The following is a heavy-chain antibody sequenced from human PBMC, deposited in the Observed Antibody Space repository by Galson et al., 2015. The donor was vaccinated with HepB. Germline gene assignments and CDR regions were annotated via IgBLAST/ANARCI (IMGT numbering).Heavy chain of an antibody. CDR1: GFTVSSNY. CDR3: VREGYYGSGGNWFDP. Sequence: YLRLSCASSGFTVSSNYMSWVRQAPGKGLEWVSVIYSGGSTYYADSVKGRFTISRDNSKNTLYLQMNSLRAEDTAVYYCVREGYYGSGGNWFDPWGQGTLVTVSS. V-gene: IGHV3-66*01. J-gene: IGHJ5*02. CDR2: IYSGGST. D-gene: IGHD3-10*01.